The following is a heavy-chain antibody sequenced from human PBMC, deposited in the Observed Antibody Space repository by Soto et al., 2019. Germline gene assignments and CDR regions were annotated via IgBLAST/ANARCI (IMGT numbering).Heavy chain of an antibody. CDR1: GYTFTGYY. J-gene: IGHJ4*02. CDR3: AALGYCSSTSCHYVPN. D-gene: IGHD2-2*01. CDR2: INPNSGGT. V-gene: IGHV1-2*02. Sequence: ASVKVSCKASGYTFTGYYMHWVRQVPGQGLEWMGWINPNSGGTNYAQKFQGRVTMTRDTSISTAYMELSRLRSDDTAVYYCAALGYCSSTSCHYVPNWGQGTLVTVSS.